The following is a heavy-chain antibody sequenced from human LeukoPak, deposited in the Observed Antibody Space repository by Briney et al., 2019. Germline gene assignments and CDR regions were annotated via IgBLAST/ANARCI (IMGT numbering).Heavy chain of an antibody. CDR3: ARGQGFLTPPPDY. D-gene: IGHD4-23*01. CDR2: IWYDGSNK. CDR1: GFTFSSYG. V-gene: IGHV3-33*01. J-gene: IGHJ4*02. Sequence: GRSLRLSCAASGFTFSSYGMHWVRQAPGKGLEWVAVIWYDGSNKYYADSVKGRFTISRDNSKNTLYLQMNSLRAEDTAVYYCARGQGFLTPPPDYWGQGTLVTVSS.